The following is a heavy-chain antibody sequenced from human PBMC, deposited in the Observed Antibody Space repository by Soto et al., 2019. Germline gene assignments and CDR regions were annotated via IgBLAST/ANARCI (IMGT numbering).Heavy chain of an antibody. D-gene: IGHD3-3*01. V-gene: IGHV3-23*01. Sequence: EVQLLESGGGLVQPGGSLRLSCAASGFTFSSYAMSWVRQAPGKGLEWVSAISGSGGSTYYADSVKGRFTISRDNSKNTLYLQMNSLRAEDTAVYYCAKDLGWRITIFGVGFGYFDYWGQGTLVTVSS. J-gene: IGHJ4*02. CDR2: ISGSGGST. CDR3: AKDLGWRITIFGVGFGYFDY. CDR1: GFTFSSYA.